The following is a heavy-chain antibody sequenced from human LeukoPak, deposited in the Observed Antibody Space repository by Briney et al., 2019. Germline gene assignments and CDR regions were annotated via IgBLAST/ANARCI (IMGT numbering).Heavy chain of an antibody. D-gene: IGHD3-10*01. CDR1: GGSFSGYY. CDR2: INHSGST. Sequence: PSETLSLTCAVYGGSFSGYYWSWIRQPPGKGLEWIGEINHSGSTNYNPSLKSRVTISVDTSKNQFSLKLSSVTAADTAVYYCASDSRIGLGSAVDYWGQGTLVTVSS. J-gene: IGHJ4*02. V-gene: IGHV4-34*01. CDR3: ASDSRIGLGSAVDY.